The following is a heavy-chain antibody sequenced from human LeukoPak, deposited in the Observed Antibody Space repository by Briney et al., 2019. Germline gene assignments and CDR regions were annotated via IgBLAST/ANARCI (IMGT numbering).Heavy chain of an antibody. CDR2: IHSSGST. J-gene: IGHJ4*02. D-gene: IGHD3-16*01. Sequence: PSETLSLTCTVSGGSISSYYWTWIRQPPGKGLEWIAYIHSSGSTNYNPSLKSRVIISVDTSRSQLSLKLSSVTAADTAVYYCARIEGDNSLEYWGQGTLVTVSS. CDR3: ARIEGDNSLEY. V-gene: IGHV4-59*12. CDR1: GGSISSYY.